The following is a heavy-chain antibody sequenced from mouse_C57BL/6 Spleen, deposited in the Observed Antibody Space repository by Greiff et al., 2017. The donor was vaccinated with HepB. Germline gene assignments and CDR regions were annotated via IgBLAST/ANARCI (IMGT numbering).Heavy chain of an antibody. V-gene: IGHV1-82*01. CDR1: GYAFSSSW. D-gene: IGHD2-3*01. Sequence: VQLQQSGPELVKPGASVKISCKASGYAFSSSWMNWVKQRPGKGLEWIGRIYPGDGDTNYNGKFKGKATLTADKSSSTAYLQLSSLTSEDSAVYFCERSADGCYGYWGQGTTLTVSA. CDR3: ERSADGCYGY. CDR2: IYPGDGDT. J-gene: IGHJ2*01.